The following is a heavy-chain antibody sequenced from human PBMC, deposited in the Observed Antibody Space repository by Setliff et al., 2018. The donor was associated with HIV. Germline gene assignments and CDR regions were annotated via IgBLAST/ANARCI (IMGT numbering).Heavy chain of an antibody. D-gene: IGHD3-3*01. V-gene: IGHV4-59*11. CDR3: ARDISEGFFLERASEH. J-gene: IGHJ1*01. Sequence: SETLSLTCTVSGGSMTTHFWSWIRQSPGKGLEWIGSVYYSGSTNYNPSLKSRVTTSLDTSENQFSLNLNSVTAADTAVYYCARDISEGFFLERASEHWSQGTLVTVSS. CDR2: VYYSGST. CDR1: GGSMTTHF.